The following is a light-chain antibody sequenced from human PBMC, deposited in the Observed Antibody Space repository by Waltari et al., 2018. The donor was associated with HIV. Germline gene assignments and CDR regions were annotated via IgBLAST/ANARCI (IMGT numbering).Light chain of an antibody. J-gene: IGLJ2*01. CDR2: EVD. V-gene: IGLV2-14*03. Sequence: VVTQPAPVSGSPGQSVTISCTGTDTDFRYVNFVPWYQQHPGKAPKVILFEVDSRASGVDDRFSGSKSGNTASLTISGLRTEDEANYYCSSFTKDFTVIFGGGTKVTIL. CDR3: SSFTKDFTVI. CDR1: DTDFRYVNF.